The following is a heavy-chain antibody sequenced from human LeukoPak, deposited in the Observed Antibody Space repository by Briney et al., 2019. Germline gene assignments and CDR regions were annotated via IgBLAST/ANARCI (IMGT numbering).Heavy chain of an antibody. CDR3: ARFSSGYSSSFDL. V-gene: IGHV4-30-2*01. D-gene: IGHD6-13*01. Sequence: PSETLSLTCTVSGGSISSGGYYWSWIRQPPGKGLEWIGYIYHSGSTYYNPSLKSRVTISVDTSKNQFSLKLSSVTAADTAVYYCARFSSGYSSSFDLWGRGTLVTVSS. CDR2: IYHSGST. CDR1: GGSISSGGYY. J-gene: IGHJ2*01.